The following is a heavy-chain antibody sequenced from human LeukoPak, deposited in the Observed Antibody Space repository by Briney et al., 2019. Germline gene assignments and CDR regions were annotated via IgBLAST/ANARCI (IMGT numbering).Heavy chain of an antibody. Sequence: GGSLRLSCAASGFTFSNYVIHWVRQAPGKGLEWVAVISYDGTNKYYADSVKGRFTISRANSKNTLYLQMNSLRAEDTAVYYCAKDPRRYSRTGGYFDYWGQGTLVTVSS. CDR2: ISYDGTNK. CDR3: AKDPRRYSRTGGYFDY. CDR1: GFTFSNYV. D-gene: IGHD6-13*01. J-gene: IGHJ4*02. V-gene: IGHV3-30*18.